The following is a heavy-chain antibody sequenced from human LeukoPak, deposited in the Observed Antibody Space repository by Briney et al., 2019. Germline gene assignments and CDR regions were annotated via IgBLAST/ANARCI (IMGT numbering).Heavy chain of an antibody. J-gene: IGHJ4*02. CDR1: GGSISNYY. D-gene: IGHD2-2*01. Sequence: PSETLSLTCTVSGGSISNYYWSWIRQPPGKGLEWIGYIYYSGNTNYNPSLKSRVTISVDTSKNQFSLKRNSVTAADTAVYYCARVRYCSTNRCYDREFDNWGQGTLVTVSS. V-gene: IGHV4-59*01. CDR3: ARVRYCSTNRCYDREFDN. CDR2: IYYSGNT.